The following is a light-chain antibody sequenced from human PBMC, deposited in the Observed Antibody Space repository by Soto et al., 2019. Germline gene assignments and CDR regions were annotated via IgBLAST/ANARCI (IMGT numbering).Light chain of an antibody. CDR3: QQFNSYPFT. CDR1: QDIRGA. CDR2: DVS. V-gene: IGKV1-13*02. Sequence: AIQLTQSPSSLSASVGDRVTITCRASQDIRGALAWYQQKPGKAPKMLIYDVSTLESGVPLRFSGSSSGTDFTLTISSLQPVDFATYYCQQFNSYPFTFGHGTRLEIK. J-gene: IGKJ5*01.